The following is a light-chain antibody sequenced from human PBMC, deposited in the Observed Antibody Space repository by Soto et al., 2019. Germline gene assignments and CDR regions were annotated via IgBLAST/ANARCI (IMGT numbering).Light chain of an antibody. CDR2: AAS. V-gene: IGKV1-27*01. CDR3: QKYSHAPLT. CDR1: EDISHY. J-gene: IGKJ4*01. Sequence: DIQMTQSPSSLSASVGDKGTITCRASEDISHYLAWYQQKPGKVPSLLIFAASKLHSEVPSRFSGSGSGTDFTLTISSLQPDDAATYYCQKYSHAPLTFGGGTNVEIK.